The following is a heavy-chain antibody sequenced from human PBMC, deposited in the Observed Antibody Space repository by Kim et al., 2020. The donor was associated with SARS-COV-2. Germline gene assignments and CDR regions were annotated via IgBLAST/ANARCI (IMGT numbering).Heavy chain of an antibody. CDR2: ITGNGGST. CDR3: AKDLGSSTWRGWFDP. Sequence: GGSLRLSCAASGFTFSSYAMNWVRQAPGKGLEWVSAITGNGGSTYYADSVKGRFTISRDNSKNTLFLHMNSLRAEDTAIYYCAKDLGSSTWRGWFDPWGQGTLVTASS. D-gene: IGHD6-13*01. CDR1: GFTFSSYA. V-gene: IGHV3-23*01. J-gene: IGHJ5*02.